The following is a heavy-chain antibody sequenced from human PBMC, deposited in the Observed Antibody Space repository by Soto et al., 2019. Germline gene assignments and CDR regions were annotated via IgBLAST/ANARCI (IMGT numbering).Heavy chain of an antibody. CDR2: IYYSGST. CDR3: AREMTTVHSGAFDI. V-gene: IGHV4-59*01. D-gene: IGHD4-17*01. J-gene: IGHJ3*02. CDR1: GGSISSYY. Sequence: QVQLQESGPGLVKPSETLSLTCTVSGGSISSYYWSWIRQPPGKGLEWIGYIYYSGSTNYNPSLKSRVTISVDTSKNQFSLKLSSVTAADTAVYYCAREMTTVHSGAFDIWGQGTMVTVSS.